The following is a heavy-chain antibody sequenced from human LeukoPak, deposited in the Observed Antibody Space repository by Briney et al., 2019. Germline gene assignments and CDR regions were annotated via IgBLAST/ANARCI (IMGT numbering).Heavy chain of an antibody. Sequence: GGSLRLSCAASGFTFNAYFMHWVRQAPGKGLEWLAVMSYDEINKYYADSVKGRFTISRDNSKNTLYLQMNNLRTEDTAVYYCARDDQSVTMGRGQVDFSYYGLDVWAKGPRSPSP. J-gene: IGHJ6*02. D-gene: IGHD3-10*01. CDR2: MSYDEINK. V-gene: IGHV3-30*04. CDR1: GFTFNAYF. CDR3: ARDDQSVTMGRGQVDFSYYGLDV.